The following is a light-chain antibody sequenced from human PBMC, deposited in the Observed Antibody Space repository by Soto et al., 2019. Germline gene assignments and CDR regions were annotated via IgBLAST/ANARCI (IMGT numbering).Light chain of an antibody. CDR2: GAA. V-gene: IGKV3-20*01. CDR3: QQYGSSPYT. CDR1: QSVRSN. J-gene: IGKJ2*01. Sequence: EIVLTQSPATLSVSPGERATLSCRASQSVRSNLAWYQHKPGQVPRLLIYGAASRATGIPDRFSGSGSGTDFTLTTSRLEPEDFAVYFCQQYGSSPYTFGQGTKVDI.